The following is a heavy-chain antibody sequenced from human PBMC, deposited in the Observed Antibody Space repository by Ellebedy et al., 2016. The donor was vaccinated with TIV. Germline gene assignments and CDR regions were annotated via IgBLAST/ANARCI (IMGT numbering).Heavy chain of an antibody. D-gene: IGHD3-3*02. V-gene: IGHV3-48*01. CDR1: GFTFSTYS. CDR2: ISSSSSTI. J-gene: IGHJ4*02. CDR3: ARKLGVPSFDY. Sequence: GESLKISXAVSGFTFSTYSMNWVRQAPGKGLEWVSYISSSSSTIYYADSVKGRFTISRDNAENSLYLQMNSLRAEDTAVYYCARKLGVPSFDYWGQGTLVTVSS.